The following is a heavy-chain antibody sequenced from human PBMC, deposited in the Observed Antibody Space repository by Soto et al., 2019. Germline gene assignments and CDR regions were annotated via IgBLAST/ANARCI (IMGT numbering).Heavy chain of an antibody. D-gene: IGHD6-19*01. CDR3: AKDGRIAVAATGWLDP. V-gene: IGHV3-30*18. CDR1: GFTFSNFG. J-gene: IGHJ5*02. Sequence: QEQLVESGGGVVQPGKSLRVSCTTSGFTFSNFGMHWVRQAPGKGLEWRAVVSYDAKKIFYADSVKGRFNISRDDSKNTVYLEMNNLRPDDTGVYYCAKDGRIAVAATGWLDPWGQGTLVPVSS. CDR2: VSYDAKKI.